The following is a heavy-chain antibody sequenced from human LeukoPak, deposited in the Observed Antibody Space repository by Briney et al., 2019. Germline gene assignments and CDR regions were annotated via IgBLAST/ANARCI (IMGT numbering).Heavy chain of an antibody. J-gene: IGHJ4*02. CDR3: RAAADLNDY. D-gene: IGHD6-13*01. CDR2: IRSKADSYTT. V-gene: IGHV3-73*01. Sequence: GGSLKLSCAASGFTFSGSAMHWVRQASGKGLWWLGRIRSKADSYTTAYATWVKGRFLVSTDDSKNTPYLQMNRLKTEDTAVYYCRAAADLNDYWGQGTLVTVSS. CDR1: GFTFSGSA.